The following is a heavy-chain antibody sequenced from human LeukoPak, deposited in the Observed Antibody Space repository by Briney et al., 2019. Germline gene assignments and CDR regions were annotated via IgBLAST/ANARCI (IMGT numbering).Heavy chain of an antibody. D-gene: IGHD3-9*01. CDR1: GYTFTSYA. J-gene: IGHJ6*02. V-gene: IGHV7-4-1*02. CDR3: ARVTYYDILTDSGDYGMDV. Sequence: ASVKVSCTASGYTFTSYAMNWVRQAPGQGLEWMGWINTNTGNPTYAQGFTGRFVFSLDTSVSTAYLQISSQKAEDTAVYYCARVTYYDILTDSGDYGMDVWGQGTTVTVSS. CDR2: INTNTGNP.